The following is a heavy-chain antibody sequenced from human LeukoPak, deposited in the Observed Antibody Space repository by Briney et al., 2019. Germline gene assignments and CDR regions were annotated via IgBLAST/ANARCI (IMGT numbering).Heavy chain of an antibody. CDR3: ARGRWERVRGVIKDYYYHYGMDV. Sequence: PSETLSLTCTVSGGSISSGGYYWSWIRQHPGKGLEWIGYIYYSGSTYYNPSLKSRVTISVDTSKNQFSLKLSSVTAADTAVYYCARGRWERVRGVIKDYYYHYGMDVWGQGTTVTVSS. D-gene: IGHD3-10*01. CDR2: IYYSGST. CDR1: GGSISSGGYY. V-gene: IGHV4-31*03. J-gene: IGHJ6*02.